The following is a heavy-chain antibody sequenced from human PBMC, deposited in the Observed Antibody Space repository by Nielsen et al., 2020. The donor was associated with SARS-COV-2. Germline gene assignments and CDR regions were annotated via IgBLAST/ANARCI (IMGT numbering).Heavy chain of an antibody. V-gene: IGHV3-30*03. Sequence: GESLKISCAASGFTFNNFGFYWVRQAPGKGLEWVASISYEGSKKYYADSLTGRFTVSRDTSKNTVYLQMNSLRTDDTAVYYCARGVELPHQPPAMDVWGQGTTVTVSS. CDR3: ARGVELPHQPPAMDV. CDR2: ISYEGSKK. J-gene: IGHJ6*02. CDR1: GFTFNNFG. D-gene: IGHD2-15*01.